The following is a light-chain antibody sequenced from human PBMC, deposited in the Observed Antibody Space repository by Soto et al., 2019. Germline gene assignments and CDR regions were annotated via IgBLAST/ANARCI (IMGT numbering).Light chain of an antibody. V-gene: IGKV3-15*01. CDR2: GAS. J-gene: IGKJ2*02. Sequence: EIVMTQSPATLSVSPGERATLSCRASQSVSSNLAWYQQKPGKAPRLLIYGASTRATGIPATFSGSGSGTEFTLTISSLQSEDFAVYYCQQYYNWPPGTFGQGTKLEIK. CDR1: QSVSSN. CDR3: QQYYNWPPGT.